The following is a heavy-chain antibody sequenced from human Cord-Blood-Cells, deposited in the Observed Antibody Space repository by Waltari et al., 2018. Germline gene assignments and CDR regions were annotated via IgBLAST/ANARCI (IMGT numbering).Heavy chain of an antibody. D-gene: IGHD3-16*02. CDR3: TRADGMITFGGVIVADY. J-gene: IGHJ4*02. CDR1: GFTFGDYA. V-gene: IGHV3-49*05. Sequence: EVQLVESGGGLVMPGRSLRPSCTASGFTFGDYALTWFRHAPGQGLEGVGFIRSKAYGGTTEYAASVKGRFTISRDDSKSIAYLQMNSLKTEDTAVYYCTRADGMITFGGVIVADYWGQGTLVTVSS. CDR2: IRSKAYGGTT.